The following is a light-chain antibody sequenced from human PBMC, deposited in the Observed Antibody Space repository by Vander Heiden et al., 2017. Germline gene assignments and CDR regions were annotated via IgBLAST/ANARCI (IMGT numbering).Light chain of an antibody. V-gene: IGKV1-39*01. Sequence: DSQLSQSPPSLSASLGDRVTITCRSSRDIRTYLNWYHQKRGESPKLLIYGASTVHSGVPSWLSGSGSATHFTLTINGLQVDDVGTYFCQQSYNMFSFGAGTQV. CDR2: GAS. CDR3: QQSYNMFS. CDR1: RDIRTY. J-gene: IGKJ4*01.